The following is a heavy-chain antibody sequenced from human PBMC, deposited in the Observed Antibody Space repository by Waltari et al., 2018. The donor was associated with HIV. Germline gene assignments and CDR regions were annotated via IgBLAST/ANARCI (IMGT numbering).Heavy chain of an antibody. CDR2: VYYKGDT. Sequence: QLQESGPGLVKPSEILSLTCTVSGGSISSTKYYWTWIRQSPGKRPEWIGNVYYKGDTNYSPSLKSRVSISVDRSQNQFFFQLTSMTVADAGTYFCARDQRGDYDFWSGPNYNYGMDIWGPGTSVTVS. J-gene: IGHJ6*02. CDR3: ARDQRGDYDFWSGPNYNYGMDI. CDR1: GGSISSTKYY. V-gene: IGHV4-39*07. D-gene: IGHD3-3*01.